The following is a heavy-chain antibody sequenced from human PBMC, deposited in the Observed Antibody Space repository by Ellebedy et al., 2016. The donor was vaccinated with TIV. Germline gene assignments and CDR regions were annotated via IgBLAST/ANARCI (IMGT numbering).Heavy chain of an antibody. CDR1: GGSFTGYY. J-gene: IGHJ4*02. D-gene: IGHD6-19*01. CDR3: AEGRSGWYYFDY. Sequence: SETLSLTCGVYGGSFTGYYYSWIRQPPGKGLEWIGEINQSGSAAYNPSLKGRVTLSAGMSKNQFSLRLTSVTAADTAVYYCAEGRSGWYYFDYWGQGTLVTVSS. CDR2: INQSGSA. V-gene: IGHV4-34*01.